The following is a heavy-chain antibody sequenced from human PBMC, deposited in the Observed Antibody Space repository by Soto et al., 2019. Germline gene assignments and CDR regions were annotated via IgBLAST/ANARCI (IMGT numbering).Heavy chain of an antibody. Sequence: LGESLKISCKGSGYSFTTNWIGWVRQMPGKGLEWMGIIYPGDSDTRYSPSFQGQVTISADKSINTAYLQWSSLKPSDTAMYYCARRGAGRGHYYDGMDVWGQGTTVTVSS. D-gene: IGHD6-19*01. J-gene: IGHJ6*02. V-gene: IGHV5-51*01. CDR2: IYPGDSDT. CDR3: ARRGAGRGHYYDGMDV. CDR1: GYSFTTNW.